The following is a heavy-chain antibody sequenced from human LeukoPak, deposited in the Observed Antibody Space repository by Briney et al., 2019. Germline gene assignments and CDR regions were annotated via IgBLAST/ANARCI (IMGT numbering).Heavy chain of an antibody. CDR1: GGSIASYY. CDR2: IYYSGST. J-gene: IGHJ3*02. D-gene: IGHD5-18*01. CDR3: ARDGRIQLWFAFDI. V-gene: IGHV4-59*01. Sequence: SETLSLTCTVSGGSIASYYWNWIRQPPGKALEWIGNIYYSGSTNYNPSLKSRVTISVDTSKNQFSLKLSSVTAADTAVYYCARDGRIQLWFAFDIWGQGTMVTVSS.